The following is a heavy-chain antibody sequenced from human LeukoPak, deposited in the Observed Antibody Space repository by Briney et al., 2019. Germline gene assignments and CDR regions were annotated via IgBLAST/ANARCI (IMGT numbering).Heavy chain of an antibody. J-gene: IGHJ4*02. CDR1: GGSFSGYY. V-gene: IGHV4-34*01. Sequence: SETLSLTCAVYGGSFSGYYWSWIRQPPGKGLEWIGEINHSGSTNYNPSLKSRVTISVDTSKNQFSLKLSSVTAADTTVYYCARQGDSSGYTKFDYWGQGTLVTVSS. D-gene: IGHD3-22*01. CDR2: INHSGST. CDR3: ARQGDSSGYTKFDY.